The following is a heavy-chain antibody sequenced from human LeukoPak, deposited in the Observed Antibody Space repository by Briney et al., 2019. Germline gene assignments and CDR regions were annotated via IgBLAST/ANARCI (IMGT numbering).Heavy chain of an antibody. CDR2: INPNSGGT. Sequence: GASVKVSCKASGYTFTGYYMHWVRQAPGQGLEWMGWINPNSGGTNYAQKFQGRVTMTRDTSISTAYMELSRLRSDDTAVYYCARGSNGYSYGCWFDPWGQGTLVTVSP. CDR3: ARGSNGYSYGCWFDP. V-gene: IGHV1-2*02. J-gene: IGHJ5*02. D-gene: IGHD5-18*01. CDR1: GYTFTGYY.